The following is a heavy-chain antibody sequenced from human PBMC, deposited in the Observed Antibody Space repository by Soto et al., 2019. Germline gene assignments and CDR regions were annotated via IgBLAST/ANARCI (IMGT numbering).Heavy chain of an antibody. CDR2: FDPEDGET. V-gene: IGHV1-24*01. CDR3: ATIKYYYDSSGYTLAPGLNAFDI. D-gene: IGHD3-22*01. CDR1: GYTLTELS. J-gene: IGHJ3*02. Sequence: ASVKVSCKVSGYTLTELSMHWVRQAPGKGLEWMGGFDPEDGETIYAQKFQGRVTMTEDTSTDTAYMELSSLRSEDTAVYYCATIKYYYDSSGYTLAPGLNAFDIWGQGTMVTVS.